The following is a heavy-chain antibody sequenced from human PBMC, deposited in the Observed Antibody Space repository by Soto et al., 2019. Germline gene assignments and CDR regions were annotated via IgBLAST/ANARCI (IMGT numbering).Heavy chain of an antibody. Sequence: QVQLVQSGAEVKTPGASVKVSCKASGYTFTSYYMHWVRQAPGQGLEWMGIINPSGGSTSYAQKFQGGVTMTRDTSTSTVYMELSSLRSEDTAVYYGAREIAAAGGFDYWGQGTLVTVSS. J-gene: IGHJ4*02. CDR1: GYTFTSYY. V-gene: IGHV1-46*01. CDR2: INPSGGST. D-gene: IGHD6-6*01. CDR3: AREIAAAGGFDY.